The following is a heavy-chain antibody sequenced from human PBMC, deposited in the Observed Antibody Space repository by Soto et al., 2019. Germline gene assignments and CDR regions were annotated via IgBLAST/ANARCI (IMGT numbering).Heavy chain of an antibody. CDR3: ARDSGIPGPSGDLDY. Sequence: QVRLVQSGAEVKEPGASVKVSCKASGYTFTTHVMHWVRQAPGQRLEWMGWANGGNGNTKYSQKFQHRVTITSDTSATTAYMELSRLRSEDKAVYYCARDSGIPGPSGDLDYWGHGTLVTVSS. J-gene: IGHJ4*01. V-gene: IGHV1-3*01. CDR2: ANGGNGNT. CDR1: GYTFTTHV. D-gene: IGHD6-13*01.